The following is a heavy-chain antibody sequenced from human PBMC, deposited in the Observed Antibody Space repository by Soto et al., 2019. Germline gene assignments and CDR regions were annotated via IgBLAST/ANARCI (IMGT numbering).Heavy chain of an antibody. D-gene: IGHD4-4*01. CDR2: IYPGDSDT. CDR3: ARRVEMTTVGSFDVWGLGYFDV. CDR1: EYRFTTYW. Sequence: GESLKISCKGSEYRFTTYWIGWVRQMPGKGLEWMGIIYPGDSDTRYSPSSQGQVTISADKSISTAYLQWSSLTASDTAMYDCARRVEMTTVGSFDVWGLGYFDVWGQGTMVTVSS. J-gene: IGHJ3*01. V-gene: IGHV5-51*01.